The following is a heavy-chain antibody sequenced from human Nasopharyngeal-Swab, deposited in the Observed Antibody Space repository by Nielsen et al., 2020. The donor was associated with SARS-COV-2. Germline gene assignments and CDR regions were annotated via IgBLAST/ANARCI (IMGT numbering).Heavy chain of an antibody. Sequence: SETLSLTCTVSGGSISSGSYYWSWIRQPAGKGLEWIGYIYYSGSTNYNPSLKSRVTISVDTSKNQFSLKLSSVTAADTAVYYCARFFGYYYFDYWGQGTLVTVSS. D-gene: IGHD3-22*01. V-gene: IGHV4-61*10. CDR2: IYYSGST. CDR3: ARFFGYYYFDY. CDR1: GGSISSGSYY. J-gene: IGHJ4*02.